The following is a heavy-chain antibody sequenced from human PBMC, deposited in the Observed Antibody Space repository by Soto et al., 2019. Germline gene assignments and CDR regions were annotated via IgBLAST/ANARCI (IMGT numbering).Heavy chain of an antibody. J-gene: IGHJ5*02. V-gene: IGHV4-38-2*01. Sequence: TLSLTCAVSGYSITSGYYWGWIRQPPGKGLEWIGSINYSGTTHYSPSLKSRVKISVDTSRNQFSLKLSSVTAADTAVYYCATHSIRITNWFDPWGQGTLVTRLL. CDR3: ATHSIRITNWFDP. CDR1: GYSITSGYY. CDR2: INYSGTT. D-gene: IGHD2-15*01.